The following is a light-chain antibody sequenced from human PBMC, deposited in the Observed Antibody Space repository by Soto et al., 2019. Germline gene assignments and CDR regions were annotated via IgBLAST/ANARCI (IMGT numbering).Light chain of an antibody. CDR3: FSYAGRDILVV. Sequence: QSALTQPASVSGSPGQSITISCTGTSSDLGSYNLVSWYQHHPGKAPKLIIYEATKRPSGISSRFSGSKSGYTASLTISGLQAEDEAFYSCFSYAGRDILVVSGGGTKVTVL. CDR2: EAT. V-gene: IGLV2-23*01. J-gene: IGLJ2*01. CDR1: SSDLGSYNL.